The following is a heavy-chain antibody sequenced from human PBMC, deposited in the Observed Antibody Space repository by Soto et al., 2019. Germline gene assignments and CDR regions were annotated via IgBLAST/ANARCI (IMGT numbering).Heavy chain of an antibody. CDR3: MRPGLVAVADSLFDY. Sequence: QLQLQESGPGLVKPSETLFLTCTVSGGSISSSASYWGWIRQPPGKGLEWIGSISYSGSTYYNPSLTSRVTISVDTSKNQFPLKLRSVTVADTAVYYCMRPGLVAVADSLFDYWGQGTLVTVSS. V-gene: IGHV4-39*01. CDR1: GGSISSSASY. J-gene: IGHJ4*02. CDR2: ISYSGST. D-gene: IGHD6-19*01.